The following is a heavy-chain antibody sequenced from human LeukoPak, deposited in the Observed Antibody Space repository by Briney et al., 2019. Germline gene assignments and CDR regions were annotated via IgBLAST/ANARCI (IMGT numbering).Heavy chain of an antibody. V-gene: IGHV3-21*01. D-gene: IGHD3-10*01. CDR2: ISSSSSYI. CDR1: GFTFSSYS. Sequence: GGSLRLXCAASGFTFSSYSMNWVRQAPGKGLEWVSSISSSSSYIYYADSVKGRFTISRDNAKNSLYLQMNSLRAEDTAVYYCARDRVRGVIITPLDYWGQGTLVTVSS. CDR3: ARDRVRGVIITPLDY. J-gene: IGHJ4*02.